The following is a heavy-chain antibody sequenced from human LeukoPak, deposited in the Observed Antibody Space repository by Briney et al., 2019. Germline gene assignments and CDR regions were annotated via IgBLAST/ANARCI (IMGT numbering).Heavy chain of an antibody. CDR2: INSDGSTT. V-gene: IGHV3-74*01. D-gene: IGHD4-11*01. J-gene: IGHJ4*02. CDR3: ASQSNYAYS. Sequence: GGSLRLSCAASRFTFSSYWMHWVRQAPGKGLVWVSRINSDGSTTVYADSVKGRFTISRDNAKNTLYLQMNSLRAEDTAVYYCASQSNYAYSWGQGTLVTVSS. CDR1: RFTFSSYW.